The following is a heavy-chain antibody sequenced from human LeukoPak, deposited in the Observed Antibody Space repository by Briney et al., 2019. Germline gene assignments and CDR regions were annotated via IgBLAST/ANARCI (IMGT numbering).Heavy chain of an antibody. CDR1: GFTFSSYS. Sequence: GGSLRLSRPPSGFTFSSYSMNWILQAPGNGQKWVSSISSSSSYIYYADSVKGRFTISRDNAKNSLYLQMNSLRAEDTAVYYCAGGVASFDYWGQGTLVTVSS. CDR2: ISSSSSYI. J-gene: IGHJ4*02. D-gene: IGHD2-15*01. V-gene: IGHV3-21*01. CDR3: AGGVASFDY.